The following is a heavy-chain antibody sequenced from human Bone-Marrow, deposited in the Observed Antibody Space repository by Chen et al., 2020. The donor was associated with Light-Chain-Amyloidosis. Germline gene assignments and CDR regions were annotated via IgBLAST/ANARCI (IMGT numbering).Heavy chain of an antibody. J-gene: IGHJ4*02. CDR2: IYPDDSDA. Sequence: EVQLEQSGPEVKKPGESLKISCKGSGYTFPNCWIGWVRQMPGKGLEWMGVIYPDDSDARYSPSFAGQVTISADKSITTAYLQWRSLKASDTAMYYCARRRDGYNFDYWGQGTLVTVSS. D-gene: IGHD5-12*01. V-gene: IGHV5-51*01. CDR3: ARRRDGYNFDY. CDR1: GYTFPNCW.